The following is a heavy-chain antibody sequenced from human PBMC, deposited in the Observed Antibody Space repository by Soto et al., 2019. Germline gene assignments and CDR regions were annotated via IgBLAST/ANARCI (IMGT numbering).Heavy chain of an antibody. CDR1: GGSISSGDYY. J-gene: IGHJ6*02. CDR3: ARGRCSSTSCYGYLHYYYYYGMDV. D-gene: IGHD2-2*01. V-gene: IGHV4-30-4*01. CDR2: IYYSGST. Sequence: SETLSLTCTVSGGSISSGDYYWSWIRQPPGKGLEWIGYIYYSGSTYYNPSLKSRVTISVDTSKNQFSLKLSSVTAADTAVYYCARGRCSSTSCYGYLHYYYYYGMDVWGQGTTVTVSS.